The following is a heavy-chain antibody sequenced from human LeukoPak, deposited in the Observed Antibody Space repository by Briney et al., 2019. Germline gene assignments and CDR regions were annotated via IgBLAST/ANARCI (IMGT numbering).Heavy chain of an antibody. D-gene: IGHD3-10*01. CDR2: IYPDDSDT. Sequence: GESLKISCKGSGYSFTNYWIGWVRQMPGKGLEWMGIIYPDDSDTRYSPSCQGHVTISADKSISTASLHWSSLKASDSAMYYCARQSGSGSYGNFDYWGQGTLVTVSS. CDR1: GYSFTNYW. V-gene: IGHV5-51*01. J-gene: IGHJ4*02. CDR3: ARQSGSGSYGNFDY.